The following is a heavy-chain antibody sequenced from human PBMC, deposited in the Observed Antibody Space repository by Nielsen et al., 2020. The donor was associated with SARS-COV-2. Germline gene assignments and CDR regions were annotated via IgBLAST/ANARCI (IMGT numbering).Heavy chain of an antibody. Sequence: ASVKVSCKASGYTFTNNYMHWVRQAPGQGLEWMGLINPTNGGTTYAQKFQGRVTMTRDTSTSTVYMELSSLRSDDTAVYYCASDSSGTYRRVDYWGQGTLVTVSS. D-gene: IGHD3-22*01. CDR1: GYTFTNNY. J-gene: IGHJ4*02. CDR2: INPTNGGT. V-gene: IGHV1-46*01. CDR3: ASDSSGTYRRVDY.